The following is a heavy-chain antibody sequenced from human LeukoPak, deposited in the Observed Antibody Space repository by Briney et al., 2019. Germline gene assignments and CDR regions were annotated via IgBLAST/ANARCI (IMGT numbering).Heavy chain of an antibody. CDR1: GGSFSNYY. CDR3: ARGVVDYYYMDV. CDR2: INHSGST. V-gene: IGHV4-34*01. J-gene: IGHJ6*03. Sequence: SETLSLTCAVYGGSFSNYYWSWIRQPPGKGLEWIGEINHSGSTNYNPSLKSRVTISVDTSKNQFSLKLSSVTAADTAVYYCARGVVDYYYMDVWGKGTTVTVSS.